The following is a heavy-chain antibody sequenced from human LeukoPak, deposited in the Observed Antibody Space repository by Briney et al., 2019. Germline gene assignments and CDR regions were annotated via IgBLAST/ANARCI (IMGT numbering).Heavy chain of an antibody. CDR2: IRYDGSNK. J-gene: IGHJ6*03. V-gene: IGHV3-30*02. Sequence: PGGSLRLSCAASGFIFSRYGMHWVRQAPGKGLEWVAFIRYDGSNKYFADSLKGRFTISRDNSKNTLYLQMNSLRAEDTAVYYCAKDSKIVGATFRSYHYMDVWGKGTAVTVSS. D-gene: IGHD1-26*01. CDR3: AKDSKIVGATFRSYHYMDV. CDR1: GFIFSRYG.